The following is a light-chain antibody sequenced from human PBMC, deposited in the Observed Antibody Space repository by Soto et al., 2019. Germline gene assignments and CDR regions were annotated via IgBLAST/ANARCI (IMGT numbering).Light chain of an antibody. CDR1: ASDVGVYNY. J-gene: IGLJ1*01. CDR2: EVT. Sequence: QSVLTQPPSASGSLGQSVTISCTGTASDVGVYNYVSWYQQHPGKAPKLMIYEVTKWPSGVPDRFSGSKSGNTASLTVSGLQAEDEADYYCSSYAGSSTLYVFGTGTKVTVL. CDR3: SSYAGSSTLYV. V-gene: IGLV2-8*01.